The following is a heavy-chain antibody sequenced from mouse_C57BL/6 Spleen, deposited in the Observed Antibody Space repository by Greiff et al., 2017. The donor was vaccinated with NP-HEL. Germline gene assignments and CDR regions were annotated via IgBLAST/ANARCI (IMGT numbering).Heavy chain of an antibody. CDR2: INPGSGGT. J-gene: IGHJ2*01. Sequence: QVQLKQSGAELVRPGTSVKVSCKASGYAFTNYLIEWVKQRPGQGLEWIGVINPGSGGTNYNEKFKGKATLTADKSSSTAYMQLRRLTSEDTAVYFCAIGGTAQATSLDYWGQGTTLTVSS. V-gene: IGHV1-54*01. D-gene: IGHD3-2*02. CDR1: GYAFTNYL. CDR3: AIGGTAQATSLDY.